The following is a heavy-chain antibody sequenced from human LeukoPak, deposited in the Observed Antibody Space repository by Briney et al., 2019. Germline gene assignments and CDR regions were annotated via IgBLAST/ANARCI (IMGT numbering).Heavy chain of an antibody. Sequence: ASVKVSCKASGQSLTGYFIHWVRQAPGQGLEWVGRMDPNTGGTIYAQNFQGRVTVTSATSISTAYMELSRLTSDDTAVYFCARLGLHGSGTYYFFDYWGQGTLVTVSS. CDR2: MDPNTGGT. V-gene: IGHV1-2*06. J-gene: IGHJ4*02. CDR1: GQSLTGYF. D-gene: IGHD3-10*01. CDR3: ARLGLHGSGTYYFFDY.